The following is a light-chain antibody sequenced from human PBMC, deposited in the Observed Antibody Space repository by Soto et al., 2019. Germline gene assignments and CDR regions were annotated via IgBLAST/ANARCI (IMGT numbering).Light chain of an antibody. J-gene: IGKJ5*01. V-gene: IGKV3-11*01. CDR3: QQSYSSPIT. Sequence: EVVVTQSPATLSVSPGERATLSCRASQSVSSYLAWYQQKPGQAPRLLIYDASNRATGIPARFSGSGSGTDFTLTISSLQPEDFATYYCQQSYSSPITFGQGTRLEIK. CDR1: QSVSSY. CDR2: DAS.